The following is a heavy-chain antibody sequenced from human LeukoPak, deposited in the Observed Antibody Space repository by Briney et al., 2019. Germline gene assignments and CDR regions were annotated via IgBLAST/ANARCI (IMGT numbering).Heavy chain of an antibody. CDR2: MSGSGDRA. CDR3: ASAPGVVTPKSDF. V-gene: IGHV3-23*01. Sequence: GGSLRLSCAASGFTFSSFAMNWVRQAPGKGLEWVSAMSGSGDRADYTDSVKGRFTISRDNSKNTLYLQMNSLRAEDTAVYYCASAPGVVTPKSDFWGPGTLVTVSS. D-gene: IGHD2-21*02. CDR1: GFTFSSFA. J-gene: IGHJ4*02.